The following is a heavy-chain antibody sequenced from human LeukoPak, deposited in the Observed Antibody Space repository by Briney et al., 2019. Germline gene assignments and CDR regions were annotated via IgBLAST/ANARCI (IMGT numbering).Heavy chain of an antibody. CDR3: ARLPINSYDAFDI. V-gene: IGHV4-39*01. Sequence: PSETLSLTCTVSGGSISRSSYYWGWIRQPPGKGLEWIGSIYYSGTTYYNLSLKSRVTISVDTSKNQFSLKLSSVTAADTAVYYCARLPINSYDAFDIWGQGTMVTVSS. J-gene: IGHJ3*02. CDR1: GGSISRSSYY. CDR2: IYYSGTT. D-gene: IGHD5-12*01.